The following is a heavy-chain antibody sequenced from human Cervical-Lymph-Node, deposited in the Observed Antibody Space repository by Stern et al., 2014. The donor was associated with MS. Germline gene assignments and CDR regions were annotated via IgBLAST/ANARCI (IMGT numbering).Heavy chain of an antibody. CDR1: GYTFTSYY. J-gene: IGHJ4*02. CDR3: ARGSYSSIDY. V-gene: IGHV1-46*01. CDR2: INPSRGTT. Sequence: VQLEESGAEVKKPGASVKVSCKASGYTFTSYYIHWVRQAPGQGLEWMGLINPSRGTTDYPQKFQDRVIMTTEASTSTVYMDLSSLRSEDTAVYYCARGSYSSIDYWGQGTLVTVSS. D-gene: IGHD6-13*01.